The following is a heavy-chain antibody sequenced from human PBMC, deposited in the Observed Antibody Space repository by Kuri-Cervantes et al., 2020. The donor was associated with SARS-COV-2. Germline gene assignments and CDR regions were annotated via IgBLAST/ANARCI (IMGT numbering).Heavy chain of an antibody. CDR3: ARVDYAGNYYYYGMDV. CDR1: GGSISSGGFY. Sequence: SETLSLTCTVSGGSISSGGFYWSWIRQHPGKGLEWIAYIYYSGGTYYNPSLKSRVTISVDTSKNQFSLKLSSVTAADTAVYYCARVDYAGNYYYYGMDVWGQGTTVTVSS. J-gene: IGHJ6*02. V-gene: IGHV4-31*03. D-gene: IGHD4-17*01. CDR2: IYYSGGT.